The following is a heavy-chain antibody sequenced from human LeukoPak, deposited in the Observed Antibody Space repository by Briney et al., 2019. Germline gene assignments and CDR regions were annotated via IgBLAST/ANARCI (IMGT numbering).Heavy chain of an antibody. V-gene: IGHV3-23*01. J-gene: IGHJ6*02. Sequence: GGSLRLSCAASGFTFSSYAMSWVLQAPGKGLEWVSAISGNGGSTYYADSVKGRFTISRDNSKNTLYLQMNSLRAEDTAVYYCAKDPLSPEYYYYYYGMDVWGQGTTVTVSS. CDR2: ISGNGGST. D-gene: IGHD1-14*01. CDR3: AKDPLSPEYYYYYYGMDV. CDR1: GFTFSSYA.